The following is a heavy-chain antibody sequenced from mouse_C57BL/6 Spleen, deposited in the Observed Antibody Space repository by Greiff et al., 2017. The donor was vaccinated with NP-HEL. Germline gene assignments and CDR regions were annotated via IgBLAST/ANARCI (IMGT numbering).Heavy chain of an antibody. CDR3: ARGDDGYYGRYFDV. V-gene: IGHV5-16*01. CDR2: INYDGSST. D-gene: IGHD2-3*01. J-gene: IGHJ1*03. CDR1: GFTFSDYY. Sequence: EVHLVESEGGLVQPGSSMKLSCTASGFTFSDYYMAWVRQVPEKGLEWVANINYDGSSTYYLDSLKSRFIISRDNAKNILYLQMSSLKSEDTATYYCARGDDGYYGRYFDVWGTGTTVTVSS.